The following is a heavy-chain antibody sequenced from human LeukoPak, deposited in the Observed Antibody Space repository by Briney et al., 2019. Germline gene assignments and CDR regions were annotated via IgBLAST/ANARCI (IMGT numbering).Heavy chain of an antibody. CDR2: IYYSGST. J-gene: IGHJ5*02. CDR1: GGSISSYY. D-gene: IGHD3-22*01. Sequence: NPSETLSLTCTVSGGSISSYYWSWIRQPPGKGLEWIGYIYYSGSTNYNPSLKSRVTISVDTSKNQFSLKLSSVTAADTAVYYCARAPGYYSNWFDPWGQGTLVTVSS. CDR3: ARAPGYYSNWFDP. V-gene: IGHV4-59*01.